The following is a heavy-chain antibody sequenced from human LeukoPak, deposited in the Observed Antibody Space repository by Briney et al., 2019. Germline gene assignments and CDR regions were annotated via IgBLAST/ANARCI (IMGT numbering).Heavy chain of an antibody. V-gene: IGHV1-2*02. D-gene: IGHD1-1*01. J-gene: IGHJ4*02. Sequence: ASVKVSCKASGYIYTGYWIHWVRQAPGQGLEWMGFINPNSGNINYAQKFQGRVTMTRDTSINTAYMELNGLTGDDTAVYYCAREMRPATTTLVAYWGQGTLVTVSS. CDR2: INPNSGNI. CDR1: GYIYTGYW. CDR3: AREMRPATTTLVAY.